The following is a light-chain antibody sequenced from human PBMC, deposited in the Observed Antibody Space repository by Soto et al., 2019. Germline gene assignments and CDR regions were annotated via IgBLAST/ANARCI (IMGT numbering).Light chain of an antibody. Sequence: IGMTRSPTTLSVSAGERAALSCRASQSVNIYLAWYQQKPGQAPRLLIFGASSRATGIPARFSGSGSGTEFTLTISSLQSEDFAVYYCQQYNNWPRTFGGGTKVDIK. J-gene: IGKJ4*01. CDR3: QQYNNWPRT. CDR1: QSVNIY. CDR2: GAS. V-gene: IGKV3-15*01.